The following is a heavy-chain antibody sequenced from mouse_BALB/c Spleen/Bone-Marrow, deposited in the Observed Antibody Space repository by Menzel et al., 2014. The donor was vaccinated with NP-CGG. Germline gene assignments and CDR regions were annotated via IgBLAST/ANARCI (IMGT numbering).Heavy chain of an antibody. D-gene: IGHD3-3*01. CDR2: IHLSDSES. J-gene: IGHJ3*01. CDR1: GYSFTSYW. V-gene: IGHV1-61*01. CDR3: TRYDLTTRAFAY. Sequence: QVHVKQSGAELVRPGASVKLSCKASGYSFTSYWMNWVKQKPGQGLEWIGMIHLSDSESRLNQKFRDKATLIVDKSSNTAYMQLSSPTSEDSAVYYCTRYDLTTRAFAYWGQGTLVTVSA.